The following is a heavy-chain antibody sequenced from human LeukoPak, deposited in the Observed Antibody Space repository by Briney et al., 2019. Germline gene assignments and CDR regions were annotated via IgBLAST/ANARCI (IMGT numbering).Heavy chain of an antibody. CDR1: EFTFSTYW. D-gene: IGHD3-3*01. J-gene: IGHJ6*02. Sequence: GESLRLSCAASEFTFSTYWMSWVRQAPGKGLEWVANIKEDGSEKRYVGSVKGRFTISRDNAKNSLYLQMNSLRADDTAVYYCARAPPPHYDFWSGNYYYGMDVWGQGTTVTVSS. V-gene: IGHV3-7*03. CDR2: IKEDGSEK. CDR3: ARAPPPHYDFWSGNYYYGMDV.